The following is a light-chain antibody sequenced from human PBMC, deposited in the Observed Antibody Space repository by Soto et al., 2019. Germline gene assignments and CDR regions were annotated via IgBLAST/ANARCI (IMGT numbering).Light chain of an antibody. CDR3: LQDYNYPYT. CDR1: QSINIF. J-gene: IGKJ2*01. Sequence: DIQMTQSPSSLSASVGDRVTITCRASQSINIFLNWYQQKPEKAPNLLIYAASSLQIGVPSRFSGSGSGTDFTLTISSLQPEDFATYYCLQDYNYPYTFGQGTKLEIK. V-gene: IGKV1-39*01. CDR2: AAS.